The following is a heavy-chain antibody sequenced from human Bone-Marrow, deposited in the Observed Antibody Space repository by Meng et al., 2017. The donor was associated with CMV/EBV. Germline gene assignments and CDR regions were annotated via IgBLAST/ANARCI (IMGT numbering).Heavy chain of an antibody. Sequence: GESLKISCAASGFTVTSNYMSWVRQAPGKGLEWVALISGTTPNIYYADSVKGRFTISRDNAKNSLYLEMNSLRAEDSAVYYCARGVFDSWGQGTVVTVSS. CDR1: GFTVTSNY. V-gene: IGHV3-21*01. CDR2: ISGTTPNI. J-gene: IGHJ4*02. CDR3: ARGVFDS.